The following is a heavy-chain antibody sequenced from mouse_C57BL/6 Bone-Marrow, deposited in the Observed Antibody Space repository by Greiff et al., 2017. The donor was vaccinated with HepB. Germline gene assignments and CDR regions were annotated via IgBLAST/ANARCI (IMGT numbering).Heavy chain of an antibody. CDR2: INSDGGST. V-gene: IGHV5-2*01. CDR1: EYEFPSHD. Sequence: EVMLVESGGGLVQPGESLKLSCESNEYEFPSHDMSWVRKTPEKRLELVAAINSDGGSTYYPDTMERRFIISRDNTKKTLYLQMSSLRSEDTALYYCARGIHYYGSSDWYFDVWGTGTTVTVSS. D-gene: IGHD1-1*01. J-gene: IGHJ1*03. CDR3: ARGIHYYGSSDWYFDV.